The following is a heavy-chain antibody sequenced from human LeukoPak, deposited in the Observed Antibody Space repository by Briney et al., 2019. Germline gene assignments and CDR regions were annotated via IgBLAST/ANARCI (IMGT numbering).Heavy chain of an antibody. CDR2: ISNSGDAT. V-gene: IGHV3-23*01. J-gene: IGHJ4*02. CDR1: GFIFSNYA. Sequence: GGSLRLSYAGSGFIFSNYAMSWVRQAPGQGLEWVSTISNSGDATFYADAVKGRFTISRDNSKNTLYLQMYSLRAEDTAIYYCAKAPPYTNYFDFWGQGTLLTV. CDR3: AKAPPYTNYFDF. D-gene: IGHD1-1*01.